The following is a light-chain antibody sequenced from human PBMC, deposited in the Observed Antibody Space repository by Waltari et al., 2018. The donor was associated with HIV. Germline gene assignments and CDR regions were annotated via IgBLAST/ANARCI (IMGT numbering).Light chain of an antibody. Sequence: QSVLTQPPSASGTPGPRVIISCSGSSFNIGRNFVSWYQQVPGTAPKVLIFRDNQRPSGVPDRFSGSKSGASASLASSGLRSEYEADYYCAAWDDSLRGSYVFGPGTKVTVL. CDR1: SFNIGRNF. J-gene: IGLJ1*01. CDR2: RDN. V-gene: IGLV1-47*01. CDR3: AAWDDSLRGSYV.